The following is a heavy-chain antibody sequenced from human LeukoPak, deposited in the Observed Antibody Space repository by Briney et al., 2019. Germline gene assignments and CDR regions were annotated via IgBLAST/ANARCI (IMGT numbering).Heavy chain of an antibody. V-gene: IGHV5-51*01. CDR1: GYSFTSYW. J-gene: IGHJ4*02. CDR3: ARLTSSGYRGNKYYFDY. CDR2: IYPGDSDT. Sequence: GESLKISCKGSGYSFTSYWIGWMRQMPGKVMELMGIIYPGDSDTRYSPSFQGQVTISADKSISTAYLQWSSLKASDTAMYYCARLTSSGYRGNKYYFDYWGQGTLVTVSS. D-gene: IGHD3-22*01.